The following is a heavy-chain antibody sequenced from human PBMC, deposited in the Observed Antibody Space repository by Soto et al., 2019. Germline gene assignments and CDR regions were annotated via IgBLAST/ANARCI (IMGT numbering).Heavy chain of an antibody. D-gene: IGHD2-15*01. Sequence: QAGGSLRLSCAASGFTFSTYEMNWVRQAPGKGLECVSYISSSGSTIYYADSVTGRFTISRDNAKNSLYLQMNSLRAEDTAVYYCAGSAEEYCSGGSCYSGPNYYGMDVWGQGTTVTVSS. CDR1: GFTFSTYE. CDR3: AGSAEEYCSGGSCYSGPNYYGMDV. J-gene: IGHJ6*02. V-gene: IGHV3-48*03. CDR2: ISSSGSTI.